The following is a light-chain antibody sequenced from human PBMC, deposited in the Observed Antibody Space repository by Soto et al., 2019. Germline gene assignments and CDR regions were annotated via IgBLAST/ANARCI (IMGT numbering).Light chain of an antibody. J-gene: IGLJ1*01. CDR3: SSYTSTSTYV. CDR2: DAT. V-gene: IGLV2-14*03. Sequence: QSVLTQPASVSGSPGQSITISCTGTSSDFGGYTYVSWYQQHPGKAPKLMIFDATSRPSGVSNRFSGSKSDNTASLTIAGLQAEHEADYYCSSYTSTSTYVFGTGTKLTVL. CDR1: SSDFGGYTY.